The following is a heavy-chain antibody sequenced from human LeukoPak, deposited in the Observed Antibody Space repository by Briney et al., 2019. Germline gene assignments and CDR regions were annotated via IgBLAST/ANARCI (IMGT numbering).Heavy chain of an antibody. J-gene: IGHJ4*02. CDR3: ARRNGFYYASGNDVGYDI. D-gene: IGHD3-10*01. CDR1: GYTFPTYW. Sequence: GESLKISCKGFGYTFPTYWIAWVRQMPGKGLEWMGIIYPDDSDTRYSPPFQGHVTISADKSISTAYLQWNSLEAADTAMYYCARRNGFYYASGNDVGYDIWGQGTLVTVSS. V-gene: IGHV5-51*01. CDR2: IYPDDSDT.